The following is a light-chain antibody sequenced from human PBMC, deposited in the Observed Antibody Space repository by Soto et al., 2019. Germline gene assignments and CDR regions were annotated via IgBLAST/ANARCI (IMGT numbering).Light chain of an antibody. CDR1: QSVSSSS. V-gene: IGKV3-20*01. CDR2: GAS. CDR3: QQYGSSGT. J-gene: IGKJ1*01. Sequence: DIVLTQSPATLSLSPGQRPTLSCEASQSVSSSSLAWYQQKPGQAPRLLIYGASSRATGIPDRFSGSGSGTDFTLTVSRLEPEDFAVYYCQQYGSSGTFGQGTKVDIK.